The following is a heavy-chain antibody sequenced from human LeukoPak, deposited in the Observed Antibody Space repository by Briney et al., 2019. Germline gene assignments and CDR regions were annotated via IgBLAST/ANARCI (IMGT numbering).Heavy chain of an antibody. V-gene: IGHV3-64D*06. CDR3: VKGEDYGDETDY. CDR1: GLTFSSYA. Sequence: PGGSLRLSCAASGLTFSSYAMHWVRQAPGKGLEYVSAISSNGGSTYYADSVKGRFTISRDNSKNTLYLQMSSLRAEDTAVYYCVKGEDYGDETDYWGQGTLVTVSS. J-gene: IGHJ4*02. CDR2: ISSNGGST. D-gene: IGHD4-17*01.